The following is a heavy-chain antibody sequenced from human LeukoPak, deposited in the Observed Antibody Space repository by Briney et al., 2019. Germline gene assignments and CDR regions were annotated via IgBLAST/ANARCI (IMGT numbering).Heavy chain of an antibody. CDR2: INPNSGGT. J-gene: IGHJ4*02. CDR1: GYTFTGYY. CDR3: ARDVGTVAPYYDFWSGYSGYYFDY. V-gene: IGHV1-2*02. Sequence: ASVKVSCKASGYTFTGYYMHWVRQAPGQGLEWMGWINPNSGGTNYAQKFQGRVTMTRDTSISTAYMELSSLRSEDTAVYYCARDVGTVAPYYDFWSGYSGYYFDYWGQGTLVTVSS. D-gene: IGHD3-3*01.